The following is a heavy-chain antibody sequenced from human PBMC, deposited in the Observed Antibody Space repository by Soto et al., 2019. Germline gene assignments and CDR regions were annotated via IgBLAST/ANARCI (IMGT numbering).Heavy chain of an antibody. CDR3: ARDFRGGDD. Sequence: PSETLSLTCTVSGCSINSYWWSWIRQPAGKGLEWTGRVYSSGTTDYNPSLNSRATMSVETSENHFSLKLSSGTAADTAVYYCARDFRGGDDWGQGRPVTATS. CDR1: GCSINSYW. V-gene: IGHV4-4*07. J-gene: IGHJ4*02. D-gene: IGHD3-10*01. CDR2: VYSSGTT.